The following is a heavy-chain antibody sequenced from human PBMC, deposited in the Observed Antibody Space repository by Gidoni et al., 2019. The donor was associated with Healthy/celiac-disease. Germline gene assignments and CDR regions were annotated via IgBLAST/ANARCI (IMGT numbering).Heavy chain of an antibody. D-gene: IGHD2-15*01. CDR3: ARDGKGDCSGGSCYSLDSFVFDY. CDR1: GFPFSSYA. J-gene: IGHJ4*02. Sequence: QVQLVESGGGVVQPGRSLRLSCAASGFPFSSYAMPWVRQAPGKGLEWVAVISYDGSNKYYADAVKGRFTISRDNSKNTLYLQMNSLRAEDTAVYYCARDGKGDCSGGSCYSLDSFVFDYWGQGTLVTVSS. CDR2: ISYDGSNK. V-gene: IGHV3-30-3*01.